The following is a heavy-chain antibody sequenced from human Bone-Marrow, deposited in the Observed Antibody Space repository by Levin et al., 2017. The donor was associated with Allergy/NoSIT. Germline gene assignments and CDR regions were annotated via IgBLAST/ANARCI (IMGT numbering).Heavy chain of an antibody. CDR3: ATAVRRIPFDY. CDR2: IKNDGSET. J-gene: IGHJ4*02. Sequence: LSLTCAVFGFPFDNYWMRWVRQTPGKGLESVANIKNDGSETYYVDSVKGRFTISRDNAKNSLHLQMNSLRAEDTAVYYCATAVRRIPFDYWGQGTLVTVSS. CDR1: GFPFDNYW. V-gene: IGHV3-7*01. D-gene: IGHD2-21*01.